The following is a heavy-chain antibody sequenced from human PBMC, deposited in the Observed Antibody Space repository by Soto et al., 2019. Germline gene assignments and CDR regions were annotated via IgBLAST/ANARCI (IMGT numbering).Heavy chain of an antibody. J-gene: IGHJ4*02. D-gene: IGHD2-21*01. CDR3: VGEVAAGY. Sequence: QVQLVESGGGVVQPGRSLRLSCAASGVTLRNFGMHWVRQAPGKGLEWVAGISRDGSTMFYSDSVKGRFTISRDSSRSTLYLQMNSLRAEDTAVYHCVGEVAAGYWGQGTLVTVSS. CDR2: ISRDGSTM. CDR1: GVTLRNFG. V-gene: IGHV3-30*03.